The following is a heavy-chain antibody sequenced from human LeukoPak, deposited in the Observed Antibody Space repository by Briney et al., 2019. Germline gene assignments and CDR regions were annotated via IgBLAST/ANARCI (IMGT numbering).Heavy chain of an antibody. J-gene: IGHJ4*02. D-gene: IGHD3-10*01. CDR2: IHNSGTT. CDR1: GGPFSGYF. Sequence: SETLSLTCAVSGGPFSGYFWSWIRQSSGKGLEWIGEIHNSGTTNYNPSLNSRVTISEDTSKNQFYLNLSSVTAADTAVYYCARRYYYDLGSFPFDFWGQGTLVTVSS. V-gene: IGHV4-34*01. CDR3: ARRYYYDLGSFPFDF.